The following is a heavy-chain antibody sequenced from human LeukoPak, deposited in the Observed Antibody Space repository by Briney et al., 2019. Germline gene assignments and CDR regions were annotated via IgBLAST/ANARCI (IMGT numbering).Heavy chain of an antibody. Sequence: SVKVSCKASGGTFSSYAISWVRQAPGQGLEWMGGIIPIFGTANYAQKFQGRVTITAHESTSTAYMELSSLRSEDTAVYYCARVMGDYTRRWFDPWGQGTLVTVSS. D-gene: IGHD4-17*01. V-gene: IGHV1-69*13. CDR3: ARVMGDYTRRWFDP. CDR1: GGTFSSYA. CDR2: IIPIFGTA. J-gene: IGHJ5*02.